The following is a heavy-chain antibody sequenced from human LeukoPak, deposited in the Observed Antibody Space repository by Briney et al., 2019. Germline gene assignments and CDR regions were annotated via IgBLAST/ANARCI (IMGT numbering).Heavy chain of an antibody. D-gene: IGHD3-10*01. CDR2: IFHSGST. CDR1: GGSISSSSYY. CDR3: ARDRIYGSGSDHFDY. Sequence: SETLSLTCTVSGGSISSSSYYWGWIRQPPGKGLEWIGSIFHSGSTYYSPSLKSRVTISVDTSKNQFSLKLSSVTAADTAVYYCARDRIYGSGSDHFDYWGQGTLVTVSS. J-gene: IGHJ4*02. V-gene: IGHV4-39*07.